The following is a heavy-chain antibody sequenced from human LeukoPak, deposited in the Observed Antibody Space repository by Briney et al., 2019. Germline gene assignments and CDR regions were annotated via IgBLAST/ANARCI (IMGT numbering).Heavy chain of an antibody. CDR1: GFTFSSSA. Sequence: GGSLRLSYAASGFTFSSSAMSWVRQAPGRGLEWVSAISDSGVSTYYADSVKGRFTISRDNSKNTLYLQMNNLRAEDTAVYYCAKPVGTSWYYFDYWGQGTLVTASS. CDR3: AKPVGTSWYYFDY. D-gene: IGHD2-2*01. J-gene: IGHJ4*02. CDR2: ISDSGVST. V-gene: IGHV3-23*01.